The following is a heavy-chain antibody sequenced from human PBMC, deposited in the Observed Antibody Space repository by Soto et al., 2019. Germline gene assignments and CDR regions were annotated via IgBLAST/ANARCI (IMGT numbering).Heavy chain of an antibody. Sequence: SPTLSLTCAISGDSVSSNSAAWNWIRQSPSRGLEWLGRTYYRSKWYNDYAVSVKSRITINPDTSKNQFSLQLNSVTPEDTAVYYCARDLGSYSSSWYDNWFDPWGKGTLVIVSS. J-gene: IGHJ5*02. D-gene: IGHD6-13*01. CDR1: GDSVSSNSAA. V-gene: IGHV6-1*01. CDR3: ARDLGSYSSSWYDNWFDP. CDR2: TYYRSKWYN.